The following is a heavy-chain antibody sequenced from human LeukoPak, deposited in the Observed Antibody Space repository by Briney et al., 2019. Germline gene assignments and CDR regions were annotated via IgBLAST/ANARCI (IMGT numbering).Heavy chain of an antibody. D-gene: IGHD2-2*01. Sequence: GGTLRLSCAASGFTFSSYGMHWVRQPPGKGPEWVAYTLYDGKTKYYADSVEGRFNISRDNSKNTLYLQMNSVRADDTAVYYCVEADEFTSNPYFQRWGQGTLVIVSS. CDR3: VEADEFTSNPYFQR. CDR1: GFTFSSYG. J-gene: IGHJ1*01. CDR2: TLYDGKTK. V-gene: IGHV3-30*18.